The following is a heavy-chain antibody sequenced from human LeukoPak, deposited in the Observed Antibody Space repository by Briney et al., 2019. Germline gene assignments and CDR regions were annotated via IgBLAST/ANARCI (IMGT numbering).Heavy chain of an antibody. V-gene: IGHV1-3*01. J-gene: IGHJ4*02. CDR3: ARAPNYYDDFDY. D-gene: IGHD3-22*01. Sequence: ASVKVSCKASGYTFTDYAIHWLRQAPGQRPEWMGWMNGGNGNTKYSQKFQGRITLTRDTSAATAYMELSSLRHDDLAVYYCARAPNYYDDFDYWGQGTLVTVSS. CDR1: GYTFTDYA. CDR2: MNGGNGNT.